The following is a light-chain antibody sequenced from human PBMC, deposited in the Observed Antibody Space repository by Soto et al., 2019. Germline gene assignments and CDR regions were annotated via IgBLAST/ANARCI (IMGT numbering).Light chain of an antibody. J-gene: IGKJ2*01. CDR1: QSVSSSY. CDR3: QQYGSSPMYT. Sequence: EIVLTQSPGTLSLSPGERATLSCRASQSVSSSYVAWYQQKPGQAPRLLIYGASSRATGIPDRFSGSGSGTEFTLTISRLEPEDFAVYYCQQYGSSPMYTFGQGTKLEIK. CDR2: GAS. V-gene: IGKV3-20*01.